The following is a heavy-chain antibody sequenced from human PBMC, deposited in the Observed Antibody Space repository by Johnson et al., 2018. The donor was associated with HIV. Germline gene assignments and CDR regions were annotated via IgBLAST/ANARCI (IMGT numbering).Heavy chain of an antibody. CDR1: GFTFSSHA. CDR3: ARDYREANAFDI. D-gene: IGHD1-26*01. CDR2: ISGRGGTT. J-gene: IGHJ3*02. Sequence: MLLVESGGGLVQPGWSLRLSCAASGFTFSSHAMSWVRQAPGKGLEWVSAISGRGGTTYYADSVKGRFTISRDNSKNSLYLQMNSLRAEDTALYYRARDYREANAFDIWGQGTMLTVSS. V-gene: IGHV3-23*04.